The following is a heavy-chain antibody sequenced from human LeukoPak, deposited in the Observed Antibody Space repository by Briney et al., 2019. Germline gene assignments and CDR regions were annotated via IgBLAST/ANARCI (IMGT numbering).Heavy chain of an antibody. J-gene: IGHJ4*02. CDR1: GFTFSSAA. V-gene: IGHV3-23*01. CDR3: AKTRPLDSSSWSHGDY. CDR2: ISGSGDST. D-gene: IGHD6-13*01. Sequence: GGSLRLSCAASGFTFSSAAMSWVRQAPGKGLEWVSAISGSGDSTYYGDSVKGRFTISRDNSKNTLYLQMNSLRAEDTAVYYCAKTRPLDSSSWSHGDYWGQGTLVTVSS.